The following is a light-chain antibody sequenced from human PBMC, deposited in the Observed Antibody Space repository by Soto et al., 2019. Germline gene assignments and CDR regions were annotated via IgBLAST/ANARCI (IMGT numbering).Light chain of an antibody. J-gene: IGLJ3*02. CDR2: EVS. CDR1: SSDVGGYNY. Sequence: QSALTQPASVSGSPVQSITISCTGTSSDVGGYNYVSWYQQHPGKAPKVMIYEVSNRPSGVSNRFSGSKSGNTASLTISGLQAEDEADYYCSSYTRSSTRVFGGGTKLTVL. CDR3: SSYTRSSTRV. V-gene: IGLV2-14*01.